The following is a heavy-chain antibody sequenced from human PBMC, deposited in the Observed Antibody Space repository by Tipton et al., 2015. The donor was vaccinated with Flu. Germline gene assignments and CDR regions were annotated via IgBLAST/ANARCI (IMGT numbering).Heavy chain of an antibody. Sequence: TLSLTCNVSGGSISSSSYYWGWIRQPPGKGLEWIGSIYYTGTTHYNPSLKSRVTISVDTSKNQFSLKLNSVTAADTAVYYCARLSYYDVDLKNFYFEDWGQGTLVTVSS. CDR3: ARLSYYDVDLKNFYFED. D-gene: IGHD3-10*02. CDR1: GGSISSSSYY. V-gene: IGHV4-39*01. J-gene: IGHJ4*02. CDR2: IYYTGTT.